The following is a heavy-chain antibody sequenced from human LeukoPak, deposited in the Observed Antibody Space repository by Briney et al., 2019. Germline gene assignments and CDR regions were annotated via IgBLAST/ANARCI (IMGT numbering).Heavy chain of an antibody. CDR3: AKDVAISTTAWLGNYYFDY. CDR2: ISGSGGST. D-gene: IGHD1-1*01. CDR1: GFTVSSNY. V-gene: IGHV3-23*01. Sequence: GGSLRLSCAASGFTVSSNYMSWVRQAPGKGLEWVSVISGSGGSTYYADSVKGRFTISRDNSKNTLYLQMNSLRAEDTAVYYCAKDVAISTTAWLGNYYFDYWGQGTLVTVSS. J-gene: IGHJ4*02.